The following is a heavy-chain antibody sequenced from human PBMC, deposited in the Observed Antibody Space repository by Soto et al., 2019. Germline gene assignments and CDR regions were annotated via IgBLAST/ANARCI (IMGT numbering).Heavy chain of an antibody. CDR3: ARDRPGDEGDAFDI. V-gene: IGHV3-53*01. J-gene: IGHJ3*02. D-gene: IGHD3-10*01. CDR1: GLLVRTNY. CDR2: LYSGGST. Sequence: GGSLRLSCAASGLLVRTNYMNWVRQAPGKGLEWVSVLYSGGSTHYAGSVKGRFIISRDNSKNTLYLQMNSLRAEDTAVYYCARDRPGDEGDAFDIWGHGTLVTVSS.